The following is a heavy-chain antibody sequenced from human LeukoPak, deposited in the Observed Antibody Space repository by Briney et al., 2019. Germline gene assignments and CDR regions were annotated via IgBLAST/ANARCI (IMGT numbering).Heavy chain of an antibody. CDR2: ISYDGSNK. V-gene: IGHV3-30*18. Sequence: PGGSLRLSCAASGFTFSSYGMHWVRQAPGKGLEWVAVISYDGSNKYYADSVKGRFTISRDNSKNTLYLQVNSLRAEDTAVCYCAKDRKRIAAAGGWFDPWGQGTLVTVS. CDR1: GFTFSSYG. J-gene: IGHJ5*02. D-gene: IGHD6-13*01. CDR3: AKDRKRIAAAGGWFDP.